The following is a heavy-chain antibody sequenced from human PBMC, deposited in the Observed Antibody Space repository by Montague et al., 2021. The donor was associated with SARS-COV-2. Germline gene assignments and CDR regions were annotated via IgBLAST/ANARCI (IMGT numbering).Heavy chain of an antibody. J-gene: IGHJ4*02. D-gene: IGHD5/OR15-5a*01. CDR2: IFHNGYS. Sequence: SESLSLTCLVSGGSISTDNLYWYWSRIRQPPGKGLEWIGSIFHNGYSYSNPSLNTRVTIYIDTSRNHFSLSLTAVTAPDTAVYYCARHVSNLRAVVDYFDYWGQGTPVTVSS. CDR3: ARHVSNLRAVVDYFDY. CDR1: GGSISTDNLYWY. V-gene: IGHV4-39*01.